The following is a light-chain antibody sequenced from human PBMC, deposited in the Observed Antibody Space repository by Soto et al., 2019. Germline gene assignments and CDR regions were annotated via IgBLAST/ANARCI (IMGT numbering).Light chain of an antibody. V-gene: IGKV1-33*01. Sequence: DIQKTQSPSSLSASVGDRVTITCQASHDIPSFLHWYQHKPGRAPNILIYDAYILEAGVPTMSRGSGSGTHFYFSISSRPPEDVATYYWNRCDSLHLFGPGTTGDFK. CDR2: DAY. CDR1: HDIPSF. CDR3: NRCDSLHL. J-gene: IGKJ3*01.